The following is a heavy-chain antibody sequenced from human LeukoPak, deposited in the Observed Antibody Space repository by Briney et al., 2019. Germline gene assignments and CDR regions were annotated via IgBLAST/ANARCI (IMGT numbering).Heavy chain of an antibody. Sequence: SETLSLTCTVSGGSISSYYWSWIRQPPGEGLEWIGYIYYSGTTNYNPSLKSRVTISVDTSKNQFSLKLRSVTAADTAVYYCARGGWGWFDPWGQGTLVTVSS. CDR2: IYYSGTT. D-gene: IGHD3-16*01. CDR1: GGSISSYY. CDR3: ARGGWGWFDP. V-gene: IGHV4-59*01. J-gene: IGHJ5*02.